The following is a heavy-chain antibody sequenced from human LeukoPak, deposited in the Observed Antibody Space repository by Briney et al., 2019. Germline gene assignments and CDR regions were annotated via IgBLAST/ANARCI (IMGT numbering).Heavy chain of an antibody. Sequence: PGGSLRLSCAASGSTFSSYGMHWVRQAPGKGLEWVAVISYDGSNKYYADFVKGRFTISRDNSKNTLYLQMNSLRAEDTAVYYCAKDGDYGDLNFDYWGQGTLVTVSS. J-gene: IGHJ4*02. CDR1: GSTFSSYG. V-gene: IGHV3-30*18. CDR3: AKDGDYGDLNFDY. CDR2: ISYDGSNK. D-gene: IGHD4-17*01.